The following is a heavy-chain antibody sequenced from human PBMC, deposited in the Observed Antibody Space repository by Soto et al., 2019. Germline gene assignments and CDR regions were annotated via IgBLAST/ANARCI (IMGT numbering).Heavy chain of an antibody. CDR3: AKQRKVGPTAGQYSFDS. V-gene: IGHV5-51*01. CDR1: GYSFTTYY. J-gene: IGHJ4*02. CDR2: IYPGDSDM. Sequence: EVQLVQSGAEVKKPGESLKISCKASGYSFTTYYIAWVRQMPGKGLEWMGIIYPGDSDMRYSPSFQGQVTLSVDKSINTAYLQWSSLRASDTAIYYCAKQRKVGPTAGQYSFDSWGQGTLVTVSS. D-gene: IGHD6-13*01.